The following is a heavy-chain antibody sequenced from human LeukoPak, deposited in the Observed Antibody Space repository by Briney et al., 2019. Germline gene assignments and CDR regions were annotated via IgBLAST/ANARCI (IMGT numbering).Heavy chain of an antibody. Sequence: PGGSLRLSCAASGFTFSSYEMNWVRQAPGKGLEWVSYIGSSGSTIHYADSVKGRFTISRDNAKNSLYLQMNRLRAEDTAVYYCARAGGYFDLWGRGTLVTVSS. J-gene: IGHJ2*01. V-gene: IGHV3-48*03. CDR2: IGSSGSTI. CDR3: ARAGGYFDL. CDR1: GFTFSSYE. D-gene: IGHD1-14*01.